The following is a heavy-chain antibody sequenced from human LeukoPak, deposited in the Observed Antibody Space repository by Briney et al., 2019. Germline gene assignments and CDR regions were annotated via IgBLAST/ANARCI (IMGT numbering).Heavy chain of an antibody. J-gene: IGHJ6*03. CDR2: IYSGGST. Sequence: HPGGSLRLSCAASGFTVSSNFMSWVRQAPGKGLEWVSVIYSGGSTYYADYVKGRFTISRDNSKNTLFLQMNSLRAEDTAVYYCAKGRGWEASYYYYYMDVWGKGTTVTISS. CDR3: AKGRGWEASYYYYYMDV. CDR1: GFTVSSNF. V-gene: IGHV3-53*05. D-gene: IGHD1-26*01.